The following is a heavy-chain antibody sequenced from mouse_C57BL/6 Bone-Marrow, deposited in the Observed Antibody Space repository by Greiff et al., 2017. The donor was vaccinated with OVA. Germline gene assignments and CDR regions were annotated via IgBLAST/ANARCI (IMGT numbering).Heavy chain of an antibody. Sequence: EVKVEESGGGLVQPGGSMKLSCAASGFTFSDAWMDWVRQSPEKGLEWVAEIRNKANNHATYYAESVKGRFTISRDDSKSSVYLQMNSLRAEDTGIYYCTRRYDYDYAMDYWGQGTSVTVSS. V-gene: IGHV6-6*01. CDR3: TRRYDYDYAMDY. J-gene: IGHJ4*01. CDR1: GFTFSDAW. D-gene: IGHD2-4*01. CDR2: IRNKANNHAT.